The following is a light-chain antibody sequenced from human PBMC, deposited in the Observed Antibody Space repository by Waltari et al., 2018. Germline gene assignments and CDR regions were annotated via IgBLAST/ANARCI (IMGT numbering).Light chain of an antibody. CDR2: GAS. CDR1: QSINTN. CDR3: QQYSNWPT. J-gene: IGKJ1*01. V-gene: IGKV3-15*01. Sequence: EIVMTQFPATLSVSPGERATLSCMASQSINTNLAWYRHKPGQPPRLLMYGASKRATGIPARFSGSGSGTEFTLTISSVESEDFAVYYCQQYSNWPTFGQGTKVDVK.